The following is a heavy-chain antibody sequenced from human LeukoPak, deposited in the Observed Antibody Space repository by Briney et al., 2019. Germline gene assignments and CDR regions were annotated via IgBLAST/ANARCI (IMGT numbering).Heavy chain of an antibody. CDR3: ARDRDPYYYGSGSQSWFVP. CDR1: GFTIDDYG. CDR2: INWNGGST. V-gene: IGHV3-20*04. J-gene: IGHJ5*02. D-gene: IGHD3-10*01. Sequence: PGGYLRLSCAASGFTIDDYGMSWVRQALGKGLEWVSGINWNGGSTGYADSVKGRFTISRDNAKNSLYLQMNSLRAEDTALYYCARDRDPYYYGSGSQSWFVPWGQGTLVTVSS.